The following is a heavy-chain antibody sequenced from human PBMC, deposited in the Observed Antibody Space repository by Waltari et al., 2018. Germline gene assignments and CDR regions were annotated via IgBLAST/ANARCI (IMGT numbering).Heavy chain of an antibody. V-gene: IGHV3-23*01. Sequence: EVQVLESGGGLVQPGGSLRLSCAASGFTCSSSAMSWVRQAPGKGLEWVSSITAGAGNPYYADSVKGRFTISRDNSKNTLYLQMDGLRAEDTAVYYCTKRTMGGAQYFDSWGQGTLVTVSS. J-gene: IGHJ4*02. CDR2: ITAGAGNP. D-gene: IGHD2-21*01. CDR1: GFTCSSSA. CDR3: TKRTMGGAQYFDS.